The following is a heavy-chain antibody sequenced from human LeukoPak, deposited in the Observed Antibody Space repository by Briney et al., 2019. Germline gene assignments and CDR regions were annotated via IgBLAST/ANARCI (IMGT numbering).Heavy chain of an antibody. CDR2: IKQDGSEK. J-gene: IGHJ6*02. CDR3: ARDLEDYTYGVDV. Sequence: GSLRLSCAASGFTFSSYWMSWVRQAPGKGLEWVANIKQDGSEKYYVDSVKGRFTISRDNAKNSLYLQMNSLRAEDTAVYYCARDLEDYTYGVDVWGQGTTVTVSS. V-gene: IGHV3-7*01. CDR1: GFTFSSYW.